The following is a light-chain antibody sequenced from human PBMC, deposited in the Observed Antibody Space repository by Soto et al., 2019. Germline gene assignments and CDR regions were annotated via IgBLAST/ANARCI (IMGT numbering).Light chain of an antibody. Sequence: DIQMTQSPSTLSASVGDRVTITCRASQSIDSWLAWYQQKPGKAPKLLIYKASSLESGVPSRFSGSGSGTEFTLTISRLQPDDFATYSCQQYRSYWTFGQGTKVEIK. CDR3: QQYRSYWT. V-gene: IGKV1-5*03. CDR1: QSIDSW. J-gene: IGKJ1*01. CDR2: KAS.